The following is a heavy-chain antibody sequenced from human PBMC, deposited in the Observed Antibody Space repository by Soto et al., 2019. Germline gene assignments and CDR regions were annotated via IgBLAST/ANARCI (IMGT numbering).Heavy chain of an antibody. D-gene: IGHD2-2*01. J-gene: IGHJ4*02. Sequence: VQLVESGGGLVQPGGSLKLSCAASGLTFSGSAMHWVRQTSGKGLEWVGRIRSKPNNYATEYAASVKGRFTISRDDSKSTAFLQMNSLKSEDTAVYYCTRHAGRGYCSSASCYDFDYWGRGTLVTVSS. CDR3: TRHAGRGYCSSASCYDFDY. CDR1: GLTFSGSA. V-gene: IGHV3-73*01. CDR2: IRSKPNNYAT.